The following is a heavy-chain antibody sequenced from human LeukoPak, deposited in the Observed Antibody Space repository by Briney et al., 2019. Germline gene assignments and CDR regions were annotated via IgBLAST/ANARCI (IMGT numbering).Heavy chain of an antibody. D-gene: IGHD6-6*01. J-gene: IGHJ5*02. CDR3: ASSSTGWFDP. Sequence: GGSLRLSCAASGFTVSSNYMSWVRQAPGKGLEWVSVIYSGGSTYYADSVKGRFTISRDNSKNTLYLQMNSLRAEDTAVHYCASSSTGWFDPWGQGTLVTVSS. CDR1: GFTVSSNY. CDR2: IYSGGST. V-gene: IGHV3-66*02.